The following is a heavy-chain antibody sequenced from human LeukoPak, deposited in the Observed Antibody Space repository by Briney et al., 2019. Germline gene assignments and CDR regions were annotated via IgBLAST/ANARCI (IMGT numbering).Heavy chain of an antibody. D-gene: IGHD6-6*01. Sequence: PGGSLRLSCAASGFTFSSYGMHWVRQAPGKGLEWVAVISYDGSNKYYADSVKGRFTISRDNSKNTLYLQMNSLRAEDAAVYYCARDKYSSSSYYFDYWGQGTLVTVSS. CDR1: GFTFSSYG. V-gene: IGHV3-30*03. CDR2: ISYDGSNK. J-gene: IGHJ4*02. CDR3: ARDKYSSSSYYFDY.